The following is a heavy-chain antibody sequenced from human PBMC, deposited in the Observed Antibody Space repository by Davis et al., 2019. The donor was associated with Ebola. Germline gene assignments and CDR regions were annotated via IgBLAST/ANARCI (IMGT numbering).Heavy chain of an antibody. V-gene: IGHV4-34*01. CDR2: INHSGST. J-gene: IGHJ4*02. CDR3: AREGGYSSSGDY. CDR1: GGSFRGYY. Sequence: PGGSLRLSCTVYGGSFRGYYWSWIRQSPGKGLEWIGEINHSGSTNHNPSLRSRVTISVDTSKNQFSLKVSSVTAADTAVYYCAREGGYSSSGDYWGQGTLVTVSS. D-gene: IGHD6-13*01.